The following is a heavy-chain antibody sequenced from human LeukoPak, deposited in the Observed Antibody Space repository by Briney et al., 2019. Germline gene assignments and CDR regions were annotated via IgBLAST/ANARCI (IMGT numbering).Heavy chain of an antibody. CDR1: GYPFSAHF. J-gene: IGHJ4*02. CDR2: IIPIFGTA. V-gene: IGHV1-69*13. CDR3: AREKVARYNWNDVDY. D-gene: IGHD1-20*01. Sequence: SVRVSCKASGYPFSAHFLNWVRQAPGQGLEWMGGIIPIFGTANYAQRFQGRVTITADESTSTAYMELRSLRSDDTAVYYCAREKVARYNWNDVDYWGQGTLVTVSS.